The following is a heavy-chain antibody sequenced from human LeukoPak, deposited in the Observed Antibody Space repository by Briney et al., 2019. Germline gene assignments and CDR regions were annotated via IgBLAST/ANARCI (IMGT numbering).Heavy chain of an antibody. Sequence: ASVKVSCKASGYTFTGYYMHWVRQAPGQGLEWMGWINPNSGGTNYAQKFQGRVTTTRDTSISTAYMELSRLRSDDTAVYYCARESSIAARLLWYWGQGTLVTVSS. CDR1: GYTFTGYY. D-gene: IGHD6-6*01. CDR3: ARESSIAARLLWY. CDR2: INPNSGGT. V-gene: IGHV1-2*02. J-gene: IGHJ4*02.